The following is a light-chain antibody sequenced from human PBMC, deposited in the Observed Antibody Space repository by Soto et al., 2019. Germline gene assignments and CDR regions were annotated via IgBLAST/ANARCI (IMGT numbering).Light chain of an antibody. J-gene: IGLJ1*01. Sequence: QSVLTQPASVSGSPGQSVTISCTGTSSDVGGYDYVSWYQHHPGKAPKLVIYDVTYRPSGVSDRFSGSKSANTASLTISGLQAEDEADYYCSSYTRSSNYVFGNGTKVTV. CDR3: SSYTRSSNYV. CDR1: SSDVGGYDY. CDR2: DVT. V-gene: IGLV2-14*01.